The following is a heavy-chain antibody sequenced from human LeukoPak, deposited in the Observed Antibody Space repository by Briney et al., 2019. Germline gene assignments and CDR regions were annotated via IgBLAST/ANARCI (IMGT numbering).Heavy chain of an antibody. CDR2: ISGSGGST. Sequence: GGSLRLSCAASGFTFSSYAMSWVRQAPGKGLEWVSAISGSGGSTYYADSVKGRFTISRDNSKNTLYLQMNSLRAEDTAVYYCAKDFPHPAWFGESIDAFDIWGQGTMVTVSS. CDR3: AKDFPHPAWFGESIDAFDI. V-gene: IGHV3-23*01. J-gene: IGHJ3*02. D-gene: IGHD3-10*01. CDR1: GFTFSSYA.